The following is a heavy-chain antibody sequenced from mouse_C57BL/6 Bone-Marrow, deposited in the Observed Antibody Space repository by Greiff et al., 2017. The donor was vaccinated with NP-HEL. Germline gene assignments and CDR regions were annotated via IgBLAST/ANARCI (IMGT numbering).Heavy chain of an antibody. CDR1: GYTFTSYW. D-gene: IGHD1-1*01. J-gene: IGHJ2*01. Sequence: QVQLQQPGAELVKPGASVKLSCKASGYTFTSYWMQWVKQRPGQGLEWIGEIDPSDSYTNYNQKFKGKATLTVDTSSSTAYMQLSSLTSEDSAVYYCARGPYYHGSSPFFDYWGQGTTLTVSS. CDR3: ARGPYYHGSSPFFDY. V-gene: IGHV1-50*01. CDR2: IDPSDSYT.